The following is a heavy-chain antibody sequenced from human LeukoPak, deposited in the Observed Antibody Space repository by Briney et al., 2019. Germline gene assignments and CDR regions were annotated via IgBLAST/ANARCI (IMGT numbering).Heavy chain of an antibody. J-gene: IGHJ3*02. CDR3: ARDQPGDAFDI. Sequence: KSSETLSLTCTVSGGSMNGYYWSWIRQTAGKGLEWIGRVYSSGNTNYNPSLKSRVTISVDTSKNQFSLKLSSVTAADTAVYYCARDQPGDAFDIWGQGTMVTVSS. D-gene: IGHD2-2*01. CDR2: VYSSGNT. V-gene: IGHV4-4*07. CDR1: GGSMNGYY.